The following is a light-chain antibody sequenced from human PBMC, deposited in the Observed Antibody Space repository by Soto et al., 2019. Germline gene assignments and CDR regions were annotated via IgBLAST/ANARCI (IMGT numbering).Light chain of an antibody. J-gene: IGKJ4*02. CDR3: KQRGT. CDR2: DIS. CDR1: QSVSSN. V-gene: IGKV3-11*01. Sequence: ETVMTQSPVTLSVSPGEGATLSCRASQSVSSNLAWYQQKPGQAPRLLIYDISNRATGIPARFSGSGSGTDFTLTLSSLEPEDFAVYYCKQRGTFGGGTKVDIK.